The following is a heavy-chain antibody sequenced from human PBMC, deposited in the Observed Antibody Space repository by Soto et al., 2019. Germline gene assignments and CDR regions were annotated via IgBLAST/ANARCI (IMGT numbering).Heavy chain of an antibody. CDR3: ARGEYSYGYWFDP. CDR1: GGSISSGGYY. J-gene: IGHJ5*02. V-gene: IGHV4-31*03. D-gene: IGHD5-18*01. CDR2: IYYSGST. Sequence: KPSETLSLTCTVSGGSISSGGYYWSWIRQHPGKGLEWIGYIYYSGSTYYNPSLKSRVTISVDTSKNQFSLKLSSVTAADTAVYYCARGEYSYGYWFDPWGQGTLVTVSS.